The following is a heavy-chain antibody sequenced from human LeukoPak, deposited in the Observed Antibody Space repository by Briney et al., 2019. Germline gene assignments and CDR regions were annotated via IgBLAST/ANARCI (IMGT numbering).Heavy chain of an antibody. Sequence: TGGSLRLSCAASGFTFSSYGMSWVRQSPGKGLEWVSAISGSGGSTYYADSVKGRFTISRDNAKNSLYLQMNSLRAEDTAVYYCARDGVAELMSALDYWGQGILVTVSS. D-gene: IGHD1-26*01. V-gene: IGHV3-23*01. CDR3: ARDGVAELMSALDY. J-gene: IGHJ4*02. CDR1: GFTFSSYG. CDR2: ISGSGGST.